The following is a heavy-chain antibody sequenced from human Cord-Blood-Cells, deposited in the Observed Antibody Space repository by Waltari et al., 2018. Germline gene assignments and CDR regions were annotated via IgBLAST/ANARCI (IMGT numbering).Heavy chain of an antibody. V-gene: IGHV3-30-3*01. Sequence: QVQLVESGGGVVQPGRSLRLSCAASGFTFSSYAMHWVRQAPGKGLEWVAVISYDGSNKNYADSVKGRFTISRDNSKNTLYLQMNSLRAEDTAVYYCARSAGTIDFDYWGQGTLVTVSS. J-gene: IGHJ4*02. CDR3: ARSAGTIDFDY. D-gene: IGHD3-10*01. CDR1: GFTFSSYA. CDR2: ISYDGSNK.